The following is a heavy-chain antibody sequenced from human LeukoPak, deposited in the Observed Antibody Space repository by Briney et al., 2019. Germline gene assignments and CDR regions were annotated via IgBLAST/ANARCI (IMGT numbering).Heavy chain of an antibody. CDR3: ARGGYYDSSGYYVIDY. D-gene: IGHD3-22*01. Sequence: SETLCLTCTVSGGSISSHCWSWIRQPPGKGLEWIGYIYYGGRTNYNPSLKSRVTISVDPSKNQFSLKLSSVTAADTAVYYCARGGYYDSSGYYVIDYWGQGTLVTVSS. CDR2: IYYGGRT. V-gene: IGHV4-59*11. CDR1: GGSISSHC. J-gene: IGHJ4*02.